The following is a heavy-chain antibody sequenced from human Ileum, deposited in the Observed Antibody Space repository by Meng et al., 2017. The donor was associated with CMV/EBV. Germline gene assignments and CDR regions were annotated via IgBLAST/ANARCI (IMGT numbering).Heavy chain of an antibody. Sequence: QVHLVQSGSELKKPGASVKVSCKTSGYIFNSNNIIWVRQAPGQGPEWMGWIDTNTGNPTYAQDFTGRFVFSLDTSVNTAYLQISSLKAEDTAVYYCARDGLSGRYFDYWGQGTLVTVSS. CDR1: GYIFNSNN. V-gene: IGHV7-4-1*02. CDR2: IDTNTGNP. J-gene: IGHJ4*02. D-gene: IGHD1-26*01. CDR3: ARDGLSGRYFDY.